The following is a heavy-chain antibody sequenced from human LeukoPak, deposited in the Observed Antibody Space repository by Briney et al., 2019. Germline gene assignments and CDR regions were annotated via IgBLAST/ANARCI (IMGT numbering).Heavy chain of an antibody. CDR2: ISTSSIYI. V-gene: IGHV3-21*01. D-gene: IGHD5-24*01. J-gene: IGHJ3*02. Sequence: PGRSLRLSCAASGFTFDDYAMHWVRQAPGKGLEWVSSISTSSIYIYYADSLKGRFTISRDNAKNSLYLQMNSLRAEDTAVYYCARGRDGYNLVDAFDIWGQGIMVTVSS. CDR3: ARGRDGYNLVDAFDI. CDR1: GFTFDDYA.